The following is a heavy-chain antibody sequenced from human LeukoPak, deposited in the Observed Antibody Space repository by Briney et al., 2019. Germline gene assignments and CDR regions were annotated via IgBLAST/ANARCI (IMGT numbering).Heavy chain of an antibody. D-gene: IGHD3/OR15-3a*01. CDR2: INPKSGGR. Sequence: ASVKVSCKASGYTFTAYHIHWVRQAPGQGLQWMGWINPKSGGRNFALQFPDRVTMTRDTSINTAYMELRSLESDDTAVYYCARAPPLPLGPFTLTGAFDVWGRGTLVTVSS. J-gene: IGHJ3*01. V-gene: IGHV1-2*02. CDR3: ARAPPLPLGPFTLTGAFDV. CDR1: GYTFTAYH.